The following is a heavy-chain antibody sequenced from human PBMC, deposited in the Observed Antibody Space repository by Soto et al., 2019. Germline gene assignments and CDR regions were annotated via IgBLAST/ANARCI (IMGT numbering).Heavy chain of an antibody. CDR1: GFIFRSYG. J-gene: IGHJ4*02. Sequence: GGSLRLSCAASGFIFRSYGMHWVRQAPGKGLEWVAVIWYDGSNTYYADPVKGRFTISRDNSKNTLYLQMNSLRAEDTAIYYCAKAREVTLVRISLAQWGQGTLVTVSS. D-gene: IGHD3-10*01. V-gene: IGHV3-33*06. CDR2: IWYDGSNT. CDR3: AKAREVTLVRISLAQ.